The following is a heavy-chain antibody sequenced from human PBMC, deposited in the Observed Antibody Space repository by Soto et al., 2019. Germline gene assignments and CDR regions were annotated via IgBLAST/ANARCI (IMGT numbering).Heavy chain of an antibody. J-gene: IGHJ6*02. Sequence: PSETLSLTCTVSGGSISSGDYYWSWIRQPPGKGLEWIGYIYYSGSTYYNPSLKSRVTISVDTSKNQFSLKLSSVTAADTAVYYCARDQVKYYYYYYGMDVWGQGTTVTVSS. CDR3: ARDQVKYYYYYYGMDV. CDR1: GGSISSGDYY. CDR2: IYYSGST. V-gene: IGHV4-30-4*01. D-gene: IGHD4-4*01.